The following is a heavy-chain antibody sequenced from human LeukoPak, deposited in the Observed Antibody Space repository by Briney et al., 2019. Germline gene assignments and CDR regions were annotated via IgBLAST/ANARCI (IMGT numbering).Heavy chain of an antibody. D-gene: IGHD6-6*01. CDR1: GFTFTTYW. Sequence: GGSLRLSCAASGFTFTTYWMHWVRQAPGKGLVWVSHISSDGSITSYADSVKGRFTISRDNAKNTLYLQVNNLRAEDTAVYYCARGPNSNWSGLDFWGQGTLLTVSS. V-gene: IGHV3-74*01. CDR3: ARGPNSNWSGLDF. CDR2: ISSDGSIT. J-gene: IGHJ4*02.